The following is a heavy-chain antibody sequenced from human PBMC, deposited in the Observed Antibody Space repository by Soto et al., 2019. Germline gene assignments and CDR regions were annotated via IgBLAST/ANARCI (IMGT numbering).Heavy chain of an antibody. CDR3: ERGPILAAAGNAFDI. CDR2: INHSGST. D-gene: IGHD6-13*01. CDR1: GGSFSGYY. V-gene: IGHV4-34*01. J-gene: IGHJ3*02. Sequence: SETLSLTCEVSGGSFSGYYWSWIRQPPGKGVEWTGEINHSGSTNYNPSLKSRVTISVDTSKNQFSLKLSSVTAADTAVYYCERGPILAAAGNAFDIWGQGTMVNVSS.